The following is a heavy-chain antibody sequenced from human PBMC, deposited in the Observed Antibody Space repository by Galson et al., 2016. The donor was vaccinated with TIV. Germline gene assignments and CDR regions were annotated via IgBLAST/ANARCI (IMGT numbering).Heavy chain of an antibody. V-gene: IGHV3-30*04. CDR3: AREDHQYGSGWYSYYYYYGMDI. CDR2: ISYDGNYK. D-gene: IGHD6-19*01. CDR1: GFTFRSSA. Sequence: SLRLSCAASGFTFRSSAMYWVRQAPDKGLQCVAIISYDGNYKYYADSVKGRFTISRDNSKNTLYLQMNGLRPADTALYYCAREDHQYGSGWYSYYYYYGMDIWGQGTTVTVS. J-gene: IGHJ6*02.